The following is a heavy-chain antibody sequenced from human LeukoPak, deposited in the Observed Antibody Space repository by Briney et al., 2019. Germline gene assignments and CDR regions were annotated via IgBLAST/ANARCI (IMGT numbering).Heavy chain of an antibody. V-gene: IGHV4-34*01. CDR3: ARHVRHPSRDGYNFYFQH. CDR2: INHSGST. Sequence: PSETLSLTCAVYGGSFSGYYWSWIRQPPGKGLEWIGEINHSGSTNYNPSLKSRVTISVDTSKNQFSLKLSSVSAADTAVYYCARHVRHPSRDGYNFYFQHWGQGTLVTVSS. CDR1: GGSFSGYY. J-gene: IGHJ1*01. D-gene: IGHD5-24*01.